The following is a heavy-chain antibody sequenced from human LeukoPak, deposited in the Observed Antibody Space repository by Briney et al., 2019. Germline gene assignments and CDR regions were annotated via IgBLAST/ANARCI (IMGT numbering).Heavy chain of an antibody. J-gene: IGHJ6*03. D-gene: IGHD5-18*01. V-gene: IGHV4-34*01. Sequence: SETLSLTCAVCGWSFSDYSWSWIRQPPGKGLEWIGETNHSGGTNNNPSLKSRVIMSVDTSKNQFSLKVSSVTAADTAVYFCATVGYTYSINDWSRTGLGAYPTKFHYYMDVWGKGTTVTVSS. CDR2: TNHSGGT. CDR3: ATVGYTYSINDWSRTGLGAYPTKFHYYMDV. CDR1: GWSFSDYS.